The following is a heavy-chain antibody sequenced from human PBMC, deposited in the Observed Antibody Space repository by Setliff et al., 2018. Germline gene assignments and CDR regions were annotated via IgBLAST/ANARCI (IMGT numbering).Heavy chain of an antibody. D-gene: IGHD3-10*01. CDR1: GGTFRSYG. J-gene: IGHJ6*04. V-gene: IGHV1-69*05. CDR3: ARGTDYHGSGSYWAKDV. Sequence: ASVKVSCKAPGGTFRSYGISWVRQAPGQGLEWMGGTIPSFGSTNYAQKFQDRVTIITDESTSTAYMELSSLRSDDTAVYYCARGTDYHGSGSYWAKDVWGEGTTVTVSS. CDR2: TIPSFGST.